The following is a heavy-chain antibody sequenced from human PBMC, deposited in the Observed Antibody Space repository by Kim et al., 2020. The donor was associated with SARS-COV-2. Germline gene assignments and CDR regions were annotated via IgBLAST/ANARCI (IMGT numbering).Heavy chain of an antibody. Sequence: SETLSLTCAVYGGSFSGYYWSWIRQPPGKGLEWIGEINHSGSTNYNPSLKSRVTISVDTSKNQFSLKLSSVTAADTAVYYCASTLKKASSSWYWDYYGMDVCGQGTTVTVSS. J-gene: IGHJ6*02. V-gene: IGHV4-34*01. D-gene: IGHD6-13*01. CDR1: GGSFSGYY. CDR2: INHSGST. CDR3: ASTLKKASSSWYWDYYGMDV.